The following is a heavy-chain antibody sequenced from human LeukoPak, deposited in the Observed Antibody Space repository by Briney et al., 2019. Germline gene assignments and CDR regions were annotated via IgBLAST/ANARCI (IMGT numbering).Heavy chain of an antibody. CDR3: TREAPTTVTTLDY. V-gene: IGHV3-48*01. Sequence: GGSLRLSCAASGFTFSSYSMNWVRQAPGKGLEWVSSISSSSRTIYYADPVKGRFTISRDNAKNSLYLQMNSLRAEDTAVYYCTREAPTTVTTLDYWGRGTLVTVSS. CDR1: GFTFSSYS. J-gene: IGHJ4*02. D-gene: IGHD4-17*01. CDR2: ISSSSRTI.